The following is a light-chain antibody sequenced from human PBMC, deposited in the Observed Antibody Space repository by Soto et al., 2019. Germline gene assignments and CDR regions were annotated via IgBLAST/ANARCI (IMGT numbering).Light chain of an antibody. CDR2: DVT. V-gene: IGLV2-11*01. CDR3: CSYAGAYTWM. Sequence: QSALTQPRSVSGSPGQSVTISCTGTSSDVGGYDYVSWCQQHPGKAPKLLIYDVTRRPSGVPDSFSGSKSGNTASLTISGLQAEDEADYYCCSYAGAYTWMFGGGTKLTVL. CDR1: SSDVGGYDY. J-gene: IGLJ3*02.